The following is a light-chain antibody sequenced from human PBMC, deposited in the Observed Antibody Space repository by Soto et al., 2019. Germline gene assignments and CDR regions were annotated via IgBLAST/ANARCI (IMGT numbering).Light chain of an antibody. J-gene: IGLJ1*01. CDR3: QSYDSSVSGYV. CDR1: STDVGDSNH. V-gene: IGLV2-14*01. CDR2: EVS. Sequence: QSALTQPASVSGSPGQSITISCTGTSTDVGDSNHVSWYQHHPGKAPKLIIYEVSYRPSGVSDRFSGSKSGTSASLAITGLQAEDEADYYCQSYDSSVSGYVFATGTKLTVL.